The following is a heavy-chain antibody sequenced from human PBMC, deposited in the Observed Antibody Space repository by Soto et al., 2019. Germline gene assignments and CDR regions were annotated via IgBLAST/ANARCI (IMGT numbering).Heavy chain of an antibody. V-gene: IGHV3-30*18. Sequence: PGGSLRLSCAGSGFTFSSYVMHWVRQAPRKGQEWVAVISYDGSDKYYGDSVKGRFTISRDDSKNTLYLQMNSLRVEDTAIYYCAKTAGYDYVWGSSGLDRWGQGTLVTVS. CDR3: AKTAGYDYVWGSSGLDR. CDR2: ISYDGSDK. D-gene: IGHD3-16*01. J-gene: IGHJ5*02. CDR1: GFTFSSYV.